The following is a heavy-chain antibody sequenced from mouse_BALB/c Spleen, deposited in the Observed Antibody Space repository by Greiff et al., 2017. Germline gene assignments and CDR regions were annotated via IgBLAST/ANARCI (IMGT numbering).Heavy chain of an antibody. V-gene: IGHV1-9*01. J-gene: IGHJ3*01. CDR1: GYTFSSYW. CDR3: APKFITTASFAY. Sequence: QVQLKQSGAELMKPGASVKISCKATGYTFSSYWIEWVKQRPGHGLEWIGEILPGSGSTNYNEKFKGKATFTADTSSNTAYMQLSSLTSEDSAVYYCAPKFITTASFAYWGQGTLVTVSA. CDR2: ILPGSGST. D-gene: IGHD1-2*01.